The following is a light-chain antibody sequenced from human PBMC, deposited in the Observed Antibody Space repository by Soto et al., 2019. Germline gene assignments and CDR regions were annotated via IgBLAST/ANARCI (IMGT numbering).Light chain of an antibody. V-gene: IGLV2-14*03. CDR1: SSDVGGYDY. CDR2: DVT. Sequence: QSALTQPASVSGSPGQSITISCTGTSSDVGGYDYVSWYQQHPGKAPKLMIYDVTNRPSGVSNRFSGSKSGNTASLTISGLQAEDEADYHCSSYTTHSPVFGGGTKLTVL. CDR3: SSYTTHSPV. J-gene: IGLJ2*01.